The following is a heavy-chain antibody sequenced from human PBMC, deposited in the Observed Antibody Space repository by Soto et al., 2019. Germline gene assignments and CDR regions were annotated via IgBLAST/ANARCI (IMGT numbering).Heavy chain of an antibody. CDR2: ISYSGSA. V-gene: IGHV4-30-4*01. D-gene: IGHD2-15*01. CDR1: GGSISSGNYY. CDR3: ATMGTPATGLYYFAY. J-gene: IGHJ4*02. Sequence: SETLSLTCTFSGGSISSGNYYLSWIRQPPGKGLEWIGFISYSGSAYYNPSLKSRVTISVDTSKNQFSLNLSFVTAADTAVYYCATMGTPATGLYYFAYWGQGTLVTVSS.